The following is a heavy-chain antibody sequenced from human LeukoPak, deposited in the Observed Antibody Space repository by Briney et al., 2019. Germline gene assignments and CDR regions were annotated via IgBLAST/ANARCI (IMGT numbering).Heavy chain of an antibody. CDR1: GDSINSLDL. Sequence: SETLSLTCAVSGDSINSLDLWSWVRQPPGKGLEWIGEMYLSGTTHSNPSVKSRVTISIDKSKNQFSLKLSSVTAADTAVYYCARELYGSGSYYAMLHRGWFDPWGQGTLVTVSS. D-gene: IGHD3-10*01. CDR3: ARELYGSGSYYAMLHRGWFDP. V-gene: IGHV4-4*02. J-gene: IGHJ5*02. CDR2: MYLSGTT.